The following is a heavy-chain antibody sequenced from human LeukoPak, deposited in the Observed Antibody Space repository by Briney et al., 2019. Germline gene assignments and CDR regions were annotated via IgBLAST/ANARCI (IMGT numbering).Heavy chain of an antibody. CDR1: GFTVSSNY. V-gene: IGHV3-53*05. CDR3: ATQMGGTTGTFDY. CDR2: IYSGGST. Sequence: GGSLRLSCAASGFTVSSNYMSWVRQAPGKGLEWVSVIYSGGSTYYADSVKGRFTISRDNSKNTLYVQMNSLRAEDTAVYYCATQMGGTTGTFDYWGQGTLVTVSS. D-gene: IGHD1-26*01. J-gene: IGHJ4*02.